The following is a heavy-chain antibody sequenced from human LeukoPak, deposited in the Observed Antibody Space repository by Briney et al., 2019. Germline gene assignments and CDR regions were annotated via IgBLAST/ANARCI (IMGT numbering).Heavy chain of an antibody. CDR2: IFGSGGSP. Sequence: GGSLRLSCEASGFTFGSHAMYWVRQAPGKGLEWVAGIFGSGGSPHYADSVKGRFTISRDNPRSTVYLQINSLRDDDTAVYYCGKTTVGYSSGQKPAWPVDFWGQGTLVTVSS. CDR1: GFTFGSHA. J-gene: IGHJ4*02. D-gene: IGHD5-18*01. CDR3: GKTTVGYSSGQKPAWPVDF. V-gene: IGHV3-23*01.